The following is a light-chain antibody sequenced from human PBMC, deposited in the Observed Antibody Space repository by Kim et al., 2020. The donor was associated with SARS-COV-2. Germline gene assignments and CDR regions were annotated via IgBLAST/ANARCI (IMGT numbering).Light chain of an antibody. CDR1: QDISNY. V-gene: IGKV1-33*01. J-gene: IGKJ5*01. CDR2: DAS. CDR3: QQYDNLPSIT. Sequence: ASVGDRVTITCQASQDISNYLNWYQQKPGKAPKLLIYDASNLETGVPSRFSGSGSGTDFTFTISSLQPEDIATYYCQQYDNLPSITFGQGTRLE.